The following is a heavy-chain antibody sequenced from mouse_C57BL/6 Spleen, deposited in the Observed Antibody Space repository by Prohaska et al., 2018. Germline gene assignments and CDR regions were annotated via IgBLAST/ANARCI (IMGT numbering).Heavy chain of an antibody. Sequence: QVQLQQSGPELVKPGASVKISCKATGYAFSSSWMNWVKQRPGKGLEWIGRMYPGDGDTNYNGKFKGKATLTADKASSTAYVKLSSLTSEDSAVYFCARDSSEAMDYWGQGTSVTVSS. V-gene: IGHV1-82*01. CDR3: ARDSSEAMDY. D-gene: IGHD3-2*02. CDR2: MYPGDGDT. CDR1: GYAFSSSW. J-gene: IGHJ4*01.